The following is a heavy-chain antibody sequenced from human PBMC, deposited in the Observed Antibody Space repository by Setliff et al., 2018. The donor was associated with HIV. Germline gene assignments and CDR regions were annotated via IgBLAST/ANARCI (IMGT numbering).Heavy chain of an antibody. CDR1: GGSISSYC. D-gene: IGHD3-10*01. V-gene: IGHV4-4*09. CDR2: IFSSGST. CDR3: ARRIDNSGTFPDKNWFDT. J-gene: IGHJ5*02. Sequence: SETLSLTCTVSGGSISSYCWNWIRQSPGRGLEWIGFIFSSGSTKYNPSLQSRVTMSIDTSKDQFSLKLTSVTAADTAVYYCARRIDNSGTFPDKNWFDTWGQGSLVTVSS.